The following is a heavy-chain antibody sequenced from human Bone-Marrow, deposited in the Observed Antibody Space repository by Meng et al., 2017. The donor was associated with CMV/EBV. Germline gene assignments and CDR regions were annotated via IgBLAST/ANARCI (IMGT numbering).Heavy chain of an antibody. CDR3: ARGGILWPYEDFDY. V-gene: IGHV3-74*01. CDR2: INSDGSST. J-gene: IGHJ4*02. D-gene: IGHD2-21*01. Sequence: GESLKISCAASGFTFSSYWMHWVRQAPGKGLVWVSRINSDGSSTSYADSVKGRFTISRDNAKNTLYLQMNSLRAEDTAVYYCARGGILWPYEDFDYWGQGTLVTVSS. CDR1: GFTFSSYW.